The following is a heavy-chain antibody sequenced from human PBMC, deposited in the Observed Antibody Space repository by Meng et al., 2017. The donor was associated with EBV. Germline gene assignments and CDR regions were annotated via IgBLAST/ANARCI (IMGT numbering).Heavy chain of an antibody. V-gene: IGHV1-18*01. D-gene: IGHD3-16*01. CDR1: CNNFTTYG. Sequence: QVSVVEVGEEVQKPGDTGTVSGQASCNNFTTYGMIWVRPATGQGLEWMGWNSSYNCKKNYASKIKGRVIMTKATSTSTAHMQIRSMSYDATVVYCCAMGLDYFLYWGQGTLVTVSS. CDR2: NSSYNCKK. J-gene: IGHJ4*02. CDR3: AMGLDYFLY.